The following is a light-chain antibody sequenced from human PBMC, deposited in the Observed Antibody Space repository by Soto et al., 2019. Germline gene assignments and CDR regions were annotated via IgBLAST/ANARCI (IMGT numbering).Light chain of an antibody. V-gene: IGKV1-5*03. Sequence: DIQMTQSPSTLSASEGDTVTITCRASQRVSRWLAWYQQKPGKAPKVVISRASTLESGVPSRFSGSGSGTEFTLTITSLQPEDFATYYCQQYDSWWSFGQGTKVEL. J-gene: IGKJ1*01. CDR2: RAS. CDR1: QRVSRW. CDR3: QQYDSWWS.